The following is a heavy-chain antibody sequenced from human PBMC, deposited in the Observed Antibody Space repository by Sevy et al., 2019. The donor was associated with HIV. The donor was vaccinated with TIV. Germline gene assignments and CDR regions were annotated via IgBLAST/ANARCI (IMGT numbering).Heavy chain of an antibody. CDR3: ARISGWVYSSALYVFDN. CDR2: IKQDGSEK. D-gene: IGHD6-19*01. J-gene: IGHJ4*02. Sequence: GGSLRLSCAGSGFTFGSYWMSWVRQAPGQGLEWVANIKQDGSEKYYLDSVKGRFTISRDNAKNSLYLQMSSLRDYDTAVYYCARISGWVYSSALYVFDNWGQGTLVTVSS. CDR1: GFTFGSYW. V-gene: IGHV3-7*01.